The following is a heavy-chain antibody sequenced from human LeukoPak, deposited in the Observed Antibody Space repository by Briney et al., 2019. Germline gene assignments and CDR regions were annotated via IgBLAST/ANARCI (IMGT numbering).Heavy chain of an antibody. CDR2: IYYSGST. V-gene: IGHV4-30-4*08. J-gene: IGHJ2*01. CDR3: ARGPEYWYFDL. D-gene: IGHD1-14*01. Sequence: PSQTLSLTCTVSGGPISSGDYYWSWIRQPPGKGLEWIGYIYYSGSTYYNPPLKSRVTISVDTSKNQFSLKLSSVTAADTAVYYCARGPEYWYFDLWGRGTLVTVSS. CDR1: GGPISSGDYY.